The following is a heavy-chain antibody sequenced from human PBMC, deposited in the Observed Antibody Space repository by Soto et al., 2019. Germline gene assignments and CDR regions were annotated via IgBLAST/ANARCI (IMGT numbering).Heavy chain of an antibody. J-gene: IGHJ6*02. Sequence: ASVKVSCKASVYTFTSYGMRWVRQAPRQGLEWMGWISAYNGNTKYEQKLQGRVTMTTDTSTSTAYMELRSLRSDDTAVYYCARDSSKAADVGVVIHYYYYGMDVWGQGTTVTVSS. CDR2: ISAYNGNT. D-gene: IGHD3-3*01. V-gene: IGHV1-18*01. CDR1: VYTFTSYG. CDR3: ARDSSKAADVGVVIHYYYYGMDV.